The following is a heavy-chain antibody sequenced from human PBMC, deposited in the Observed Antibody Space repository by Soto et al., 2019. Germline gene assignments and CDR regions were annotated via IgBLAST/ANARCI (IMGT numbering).Heavy chain of an antibody. D-gene: IGHD5-18*01. Sequence: QVQLVQSGAEEKKPGASVKVSCKASGYTFTSYAMHWVRQAPGQRLEWMGWINAGNGNTKYSQKFQGRVTITRDTPASTAYMGLSSPRSEDTAVYYCAGGGGPVQLWPFDYWGQGTLVTVSS. J-gene: IGHJ4*02. CDR2: INAGNGNT. CDR1: GYTFTSYA. CDR3: AGGGGPVQLWPFDY. V-gene: IGHV1-3*05.